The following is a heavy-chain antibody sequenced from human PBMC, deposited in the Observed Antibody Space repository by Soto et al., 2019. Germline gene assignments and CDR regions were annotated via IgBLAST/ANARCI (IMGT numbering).Heavy chain of an antibody. CDR2: IKSKADGGTT. CDR1: EFTFANAW. D-gene: IGHD4-17*01. CDR3: TSLSYGH. V-gene: IGHV3-15*01. Sequence: EVQLVESGGDLVKPGGSLRLSCAASEFTFANAWISWVRQAPGKGLEWVGRIKSKADGGTTDYAAPVKGRFTISRDESQTTLYLQRNSLKTEDTAVYYCTSLSYGHWGQGTLVTVAS. J-gene: IGHJ4*02.